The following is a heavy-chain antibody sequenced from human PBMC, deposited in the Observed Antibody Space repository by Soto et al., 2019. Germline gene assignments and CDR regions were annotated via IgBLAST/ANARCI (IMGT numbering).Heavy chain of an antibody. CDR3: ARVGTIFGVVISYYGMDV. V-gene: IGHV1-46*01. Sequence: GASVKVSCKASGYTFTSYYMHWVRQAPGQGLEWMGIINPSGGSTSYAQKFQGRVTMTRDTSTSTVYMELSSLRSEDTAVYYCARVGTIFGVVISYYGMDVWGQGTTVTVSS. J-gene: IGHJ6*02. D-gene: IGHD3-3*01. CDR2: INPSGGST. CDR1: GYTFTSYY.